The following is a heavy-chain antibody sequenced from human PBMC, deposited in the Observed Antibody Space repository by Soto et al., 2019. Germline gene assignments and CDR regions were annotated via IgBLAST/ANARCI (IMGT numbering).Heavy chain of an antibody. V-gene: IGHV4-4*02. Sequence: QVHLQESGPGLVKPSGTLSLTCAVSGVSISTTNWWRWVRQPPGKGLEWIGDIFHSGNTNYNPSLKSRVSMSLDKSKIHFSLKLTSVTAAHTAVYYCAKLGDCTTNSSQPGWFDPWGQGTLVTVSS. CDR3: AKLGDCTTNSSQPGWFDP. J-gene: IGHJ5*02. CDR2: IFHSGNT. D-gene: IGHD2-8*01. CDR1: GVSISTTNW.